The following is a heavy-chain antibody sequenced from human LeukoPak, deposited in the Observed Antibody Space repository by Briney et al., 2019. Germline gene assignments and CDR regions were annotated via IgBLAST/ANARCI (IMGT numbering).Heavy chain of an antibody. D-gene: IGHD6-19*01. CDR3: ARDRIAVDSAGGGYYYYGMDV. CDR1: GVSVSSGSYY. V-gene: IGHV4-61*01. Sequence: SETLSLTCTVSGVSVSSGSYYWSWIRQPPGKGLEWIGYIYYSGSTNYNPSLKSRVTISVDTSKNQFSLKLSSVTAADTAVYYCARDRIAVDSAGGGYYYYGMDVWGQGTTVTVSS. CDR2: IYYSGST. J-gene: IGHJ6*02.